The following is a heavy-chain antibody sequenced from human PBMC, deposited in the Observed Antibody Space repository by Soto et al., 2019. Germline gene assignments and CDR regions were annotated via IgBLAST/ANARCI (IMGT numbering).Heavy chain of an antibody. CDR1: GGSFSGYY. D-gene: IGHD3-16*02. CDR3: ARGPPKYDYFWGSYRYTGSNWFDP. J-gene: IGHJ5*02. Sequence: PSETLSLTCAVYGGSFSGYYWSWIRQPPGRGLEWIGEINHIVSTNYNPSLKCRVTLSLDTSKNLFSLKLSFVTAADTALFYCARGPPKYDYFWGSYRYTGSNWFDPWGQGTLVTVSS. CDR2: INHIVST. V-gene: IGHV4-34*01.